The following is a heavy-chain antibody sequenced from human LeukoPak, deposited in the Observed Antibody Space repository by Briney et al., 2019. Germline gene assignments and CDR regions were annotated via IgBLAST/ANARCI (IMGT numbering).Heavy chain of an antibody. J-gene: IGHJ4*02. CDR1: GYTLTELS. CDR3: ATRPTYWGIAVAAAGEGVYFDY. Sequence: ASVKVSCKVSGYTLTELSMHWVRQAPGKGLEWMGGFDPEDGETIYAQKFQGRVTMIEDTSTDTAYMELSSLRSEDTAVYYCATRPTYWGIAVAAAGEGVYFDYWGQGTLVTVSS. V-gene: IGHV1-24*01. CDR2: FDPEDGET. D-gene: IGHD6-19*01.